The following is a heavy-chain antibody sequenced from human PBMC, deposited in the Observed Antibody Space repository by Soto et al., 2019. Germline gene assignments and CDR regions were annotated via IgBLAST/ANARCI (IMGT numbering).Heavy chain of an antibody. CDR1: GGSISSYY. CDR2: IYYSGST. CDR3: ARHVGDGDGLIDY. Sequence: PSETLSLTCTVSGGSISSYYWSWLRQPPGKGLEWIGYIYYSGSTNYNPSLKSRVTISVDTSKNQFSLKLSSVTAADTAVYYCARHVGDGDGLIDYWGQGTLVTVSS. D-gene: IGHD4-17*01. J-gene: IGHJ4*02. V-gene: IGHV4-59*08.